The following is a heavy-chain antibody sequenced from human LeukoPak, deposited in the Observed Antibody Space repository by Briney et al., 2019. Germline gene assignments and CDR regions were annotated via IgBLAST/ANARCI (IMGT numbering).Heavy chain of an antibody. CDR1: GYTFISYY. CDR3: ARDQILRFLEVDYYYYGMDV. CDR2: INPSGGSP. J-gene: IGHJ6*02. V-gene: IGHV1-46*01. Sequence: ASVKVSCKASGYTFISYYMHWVRPAPGQGLEWMGIINPSGGSPSYAQKFQGRVTMTTDTSTSTVYMEVSSLRSEDTAVYYCARDQILRFLEVDYYYYGMDVWGQGTTVTVSS. D-gene: IGHD3-3*01.